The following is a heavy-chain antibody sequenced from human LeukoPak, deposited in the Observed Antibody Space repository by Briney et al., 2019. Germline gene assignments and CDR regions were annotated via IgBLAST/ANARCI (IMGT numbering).Heavy chain of an antibody. Sequence: GRSLRLSCAASGFTFDDYAMHWVRQAPGKGLEWVSSISSSSSYIYYADSVKGRFTISRDNAKNSLYLQMNSLRAEDTAVYYCARDLPYENFDYWGQGTLVTVSS. CDR3: ARDLPYENFDY. CDR1: GFTFDDYA. CDR2: ISSSSSYI. J-gene: IGHJ4*02. D-gene: IGHD2-8*01. V-gene: IGHV3-21*01.